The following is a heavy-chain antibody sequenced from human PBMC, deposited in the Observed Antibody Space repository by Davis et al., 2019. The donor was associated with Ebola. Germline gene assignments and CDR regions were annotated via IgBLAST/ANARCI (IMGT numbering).Heavy chain of an antibody. D-gene: IGHD5-24*01. J-gene: IGHJ4*02. CDR1: GYTFTSYA. V-gene: IGHV1-3*01. CDR2: INAGNGNT. Sequence: AASVKVSCKASGYTFTSYAMHWVRQAPGQRLEWMGWINAGNGNTKYSQKFQGRVTITRDTSASTAYMELSSLRSEDTAVYYCARGGGRDGDNYGDYWGQGTLVTVSS. CDR3: ARGGGRDGDNYGDY.